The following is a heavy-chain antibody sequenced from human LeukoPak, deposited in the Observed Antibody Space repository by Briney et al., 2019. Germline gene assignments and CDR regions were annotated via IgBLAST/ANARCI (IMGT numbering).Heavy chain of an antibody. J-gene: IGHJ4*02. V-gene: IGHV4-38-2*02. Sequence: PSETLSLTCTVSGYSISSGYYWGWIRQPPGKGLEWIGSIYHSGSTYYNPSLKSRVTISVDTSKNQFSLKLSPVTAADTAVYYCARDLVEYSSSYVDYWGQGTLVTVSS. CDR3: ARDLVEYSSSYVDY. CDR1: GYSISSGYY. D-gene: IGHD6-6*01. CDR2: IYHSGST.